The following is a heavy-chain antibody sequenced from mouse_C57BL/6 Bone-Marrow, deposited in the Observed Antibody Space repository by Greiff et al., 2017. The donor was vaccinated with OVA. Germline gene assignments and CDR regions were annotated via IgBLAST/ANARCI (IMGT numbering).Heavy chain of an antibody. V-gene: IGHV1-55*01. J-gene: IGHJ3*01. Sequence: VQLQQPGAELVKPGASVKMSCKASGYTFTSYWITWVKQRPGQGLEWIGDIYPGSGSTNYNEKFKSKATLTVDTSSSTAYMQLSSLTSEDSAVYYCARGGYDYVAWFAYWGQGTLVTVSA. D-gene: IGHD2-4*01. CDR2: IYPGSGST. CDR1: GYTFTSYW. CDR3: ARGGYDYVAWFAY.